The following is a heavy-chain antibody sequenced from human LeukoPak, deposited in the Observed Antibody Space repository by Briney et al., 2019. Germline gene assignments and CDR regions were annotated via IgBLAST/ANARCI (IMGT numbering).Heavy chain of an antibody. CDR2: ISSSSSYI. CDR3: ARVSAIAAAGDY. V-gene: IGHV3-21*01. CDR1: GFTFSSYS. D-gene: IGHD6-13*01. Sequence: GGSLRLSCAASGFTFSSYSMNWVRQAPGKGLEWVSSISSSSSYIYYADSVKGRFTISRDNAKNSLYLQMNSLRAEGTAVYYCARVSAIAAAGDYWGQGTLVTVSS. J-gene: IGHJ4*02.